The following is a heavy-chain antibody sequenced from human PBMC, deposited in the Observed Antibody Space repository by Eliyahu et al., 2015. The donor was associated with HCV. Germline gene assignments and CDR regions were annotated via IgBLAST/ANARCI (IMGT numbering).Heavy chain of an antibody. V-gene: IGHV4-4*07. CDR3: ARDNYYGSGSYWGPLGHGGFDI. CDR2: VYSSGST. D-gene: IGHD3-10*01. Sequence: WSWIRQPAGKGLEWIGRVYSSGSTNYNPSLKSRVTMSVDTSKNQFSLKLSSVTAADTAVYYCARDNYYGSGSYWGPLGHGGFDIWGQGTMVTVSS. J-gene: IGHJ3*02.